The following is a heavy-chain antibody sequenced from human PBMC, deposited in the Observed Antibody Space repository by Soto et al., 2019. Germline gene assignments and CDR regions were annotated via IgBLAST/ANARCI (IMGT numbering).Heavy chain of an antibody. CDR2: ISAYNGNT. CDR1: GSTFTSYG. J-gene: IGHJ3*02. V-gene: IGHV1-18*01. Sequence: QVLLVQSGAEVKKPGASVKVSCKASGSTFTSYGICWLRQAPGQGLEWMGWISAYNGNTIYAQKLQGRVTMTPDTSTSTAYMELRSLRSDDTAVYYCAIVFPYYFGSVSGDAFDIWGQGTMVTGS. D-gene: IGHD3-10*01. CDR3: AIVFPYYFGSVSGDAFDI.